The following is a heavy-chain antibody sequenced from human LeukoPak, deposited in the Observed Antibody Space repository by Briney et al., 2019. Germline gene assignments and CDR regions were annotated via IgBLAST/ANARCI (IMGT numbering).Heavy chain of an antibody. CDR3: ARVESYNWNYYYYYYYIDV. CDR2: IKQDGSEQ. Sequence: PGGSLRLSCAASGFTFSSYSMNWVRQAPGKGLEWVANIKQDGSEQYYVDSVKGRFTISRDNAKNSLFLQMNSLRAEDTAVYYCARVESYNWNYYYYYYYIDVWGKGTTVTVSS. CDR1: GFTFSSYS. V-gene: IGHV3-7*01. J-gene: IGHJ6*03. D-gene: IGHD1-7*01.